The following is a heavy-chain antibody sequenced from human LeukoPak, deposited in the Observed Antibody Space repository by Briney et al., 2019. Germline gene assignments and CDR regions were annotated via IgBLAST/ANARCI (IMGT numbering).Heavy chain of an antibody. CDR2: IYYSGST. Sequence: SETLSLTCTVSGGSISGSSYYWGWIRQPPGKGLEWIGSIYYSGSTYYNPSLKSRVTISVDTSKNQFSLKLSSVTAADTAVYYCARRPRIAARPKNYYGMDVWGQGTTVTVSS. CDR1: GGSISGSSYY. V-gene: IGHV4-39*01. J-gene: IGHJ6*02. CDR3: ARRPRIAARPKNYYGMDV. D-gene: IGHD6-6*01.